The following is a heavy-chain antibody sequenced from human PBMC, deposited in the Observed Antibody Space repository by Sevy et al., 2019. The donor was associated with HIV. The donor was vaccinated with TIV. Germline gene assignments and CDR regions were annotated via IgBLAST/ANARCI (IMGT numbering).Heavy chain of an antibody. Sequence: SETQSLTCAVSGHSIRSIYYWGWIRQPPGKGLEWIGSINHSGSTYYNPSLKSRVTISVDTSKNQFSLKLSSVTAADTAVYYCARLVGDIPFDIWGQGTKVTVSS. CDR1: GHSIRSIYY. CDR3: ARLVGDIPFDI. V-gene: IGHV4-38-2*01. D-gene: IGHD1-26*01. J-gene: IGHJ3*02. CDR2: INHSGST.